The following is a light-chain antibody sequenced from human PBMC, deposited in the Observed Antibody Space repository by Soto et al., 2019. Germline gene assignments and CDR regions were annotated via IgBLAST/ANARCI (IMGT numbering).Light chain of an antibody. CDR2: DAS. Sequence: DIQMTQSPPSLSASVGDRVTITCQASQDIGTYLHWYQHKPGKAPNLVIYDASNLETGVPSRFSGGGSGTDFTFTISSLRPEDIATYYCQHSNHLPLFGPGTKVDF. J-gene: IGKJ3*01. CDR3: QHSNHLPL. CDR1: QDIGTY. V-gene: IGKV1-33*01.